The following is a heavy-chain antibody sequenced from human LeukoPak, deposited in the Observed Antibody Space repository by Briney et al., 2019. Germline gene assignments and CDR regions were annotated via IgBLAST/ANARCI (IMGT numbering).Heavy chain of an antibody. D-gene: IGHD3-9*01. Sequence: GASVKVSCKASGYTFTRYYIHWVRQAPGQGLEWMGTINPSGGSTSYAQKFQGRLTVTRDMSTSTVYMELSSLGSEDTAVYYCARHRGVLRYFDWLFEFDYWGQGTLVTVSS. J-gene: IGHJ4*02. V-gene: IGHV1-46*01. CDR2: INPSGGST. CDR1: GYTFTRYY. CDR3: ARHRGVLRYFDWLFEFDY.